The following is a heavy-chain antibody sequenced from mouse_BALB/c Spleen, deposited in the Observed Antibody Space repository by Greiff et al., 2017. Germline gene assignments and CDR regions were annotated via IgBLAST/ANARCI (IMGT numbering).Heavy chain of an antibody. CDR1: GFSLTSYG. CDR2: IWAGGST. CDR3: ARAMITKNYAMDY. D-gene: IGHD2-4*01. J-gene: IGHJ4*01. Sequence: VQVVESGPGLVAPSQSLSITCTVSGFSLTSYGVHWVRQPPGKGLEWLGVIWAGGSTNYNSALMSRLSISKDNSKSQVFLKMNSLQTDDTAMYYCARAMITKNYAMDYWGQGTSVTVSS. V-gene: IGHV2-9*02.